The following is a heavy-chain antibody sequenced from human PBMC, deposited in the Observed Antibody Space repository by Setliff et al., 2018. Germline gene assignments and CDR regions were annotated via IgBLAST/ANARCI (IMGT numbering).Heavy chain of an antibody. D-gene: IGHD1-1*01. Sequence: GGSLRLSCATSGFTFSSYAMSWVRQAPGKGLEWVSSTTGSGGDRDYADSVKGRFTISRDNSKNTLYLQMNSLRAEDTAVYYCARDREGDGNYYMDVWGKGTTVTVSS. CDR2: TTGSGGDR. V-gene: IGHV3-23*01. J-gene: IGHJ6*03. CDR1: GFTFSSYA. CDR3: ARDREGDGNYYMDV.